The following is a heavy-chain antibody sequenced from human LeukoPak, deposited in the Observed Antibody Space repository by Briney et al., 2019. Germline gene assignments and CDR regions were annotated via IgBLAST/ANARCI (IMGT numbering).Heavy chain of an antibody. CDR2: IYYSGST. V-gene: IGHV4-59*08. CDR3: ARLSPLDYYGSGTFPAGHNWFDP. D-gene: IGHD3-10*01. Sequence: PSETLSLTCTVSGGSISSYYWSWVRQPPGKGLEWIGYIYYSGSTNYNPSLKSRVTISVDTSKDQFSLKLSSVTAADTAVYYCARLSPLDYYGSGTFPAGHNWFDPWGQGTLVTVSS. J-gene: IGHJ5*02. CDR1: GGSISSYY.